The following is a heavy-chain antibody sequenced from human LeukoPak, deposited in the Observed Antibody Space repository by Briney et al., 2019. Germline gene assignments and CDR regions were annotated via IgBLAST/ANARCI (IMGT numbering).Heavy chain of an antibody. CDR3: ARDKYCSSTSCYTTNWFDP. J-gene: IGHJ5*02. CDR2: INPNSGGT. CDR1: GYTFTGYY. V-gene: IGHV1-2*02. D-gene: IGHD2-2*01. Sequence: ASVKVSCKASGYTFTGYYMRWVRQAPGQGLEWMGWINPNSGGTNYAQKFQGRVTMTRDTSISTAYMELSRLRSDDTAVYYCARDKYCSSTSCYTTNWFDPWGQGTLVTVSS.